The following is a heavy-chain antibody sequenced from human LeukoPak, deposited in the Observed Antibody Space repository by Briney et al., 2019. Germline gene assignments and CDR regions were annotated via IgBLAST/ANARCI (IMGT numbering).Heavy chain of an antibody. D-gene: IGHD3-22*01. Sequence: ASVKVSCKASGYTFISNNMHWMRQAPGQGLEWMAILKPNSGSTTYAQKFQGRLTVTRDTSKNQVSLKLSSVTAADTAVYYCTRGSIAYYYMDVWGKGTTVTISS. V-gene: IGHV1-46*01. CDR2: LKPNSGST. J-gene: IGHJ6*03. CDR3: TRGSIAYYYMDV. CDR1: GYTFISNN.